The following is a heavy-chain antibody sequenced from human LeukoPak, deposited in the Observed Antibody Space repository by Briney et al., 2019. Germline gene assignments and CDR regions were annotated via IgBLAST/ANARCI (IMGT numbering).Heavy chain of an antibody. Sequence: QTGGSLRLSCAASGFTFSSYEMNWVRQAPGKGLEWVSYISSSGSTIYYADSVKGRFTISRDNAKNSLYLQMNSLRAEDTAVYYCARSQERGFIVVVPAAGGFDYWGQGTLVTVSS. CDR3: ARSQERGFIVVVPAAGGFDY. V-gene: IGHV3-48*03. CDR1: GFTFSSYE. D-gene: IGHD2-2*01. J-gene: IGHJ4*02. CDR2: ISSSGSTI.